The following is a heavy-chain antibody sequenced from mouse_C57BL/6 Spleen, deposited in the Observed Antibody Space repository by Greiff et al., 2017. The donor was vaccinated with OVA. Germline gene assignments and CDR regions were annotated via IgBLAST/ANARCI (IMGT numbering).Heavy chain of an antibody. Sequence: ESGPGLVKPSQSLSLTCSVTGYSITSGYYWNWIRQFPGNKLEWMGYISYDGSNNYNPSLKNRISITRDPSKNQFFLKLNSVTTEDTATYYCARDNYGAWFAYWGQGTLVTVSA. D-gene: IGHD1-2*01. CDR1: GYSITSGYY. CDR2: ISYDGSN. J-gene: IGHJ3*01. V-gene: IGHV3-6*01. CDR3: ARDNYGAWFAY.